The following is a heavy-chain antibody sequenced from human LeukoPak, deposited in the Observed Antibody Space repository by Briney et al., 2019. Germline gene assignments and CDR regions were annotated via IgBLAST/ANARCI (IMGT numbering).Heavy chain of an antibody. J-gene: IGHJ4*02. CDR2: IRGSGGST. CDR3: AKGGPIRGDSRSFDY. Sequence: PGGSLRLSCAASGFTFSSYAMSWVRQAPGKGLEWVSAIRGSGGSTYYADSVKGRFTISRDNSKNTLYLQMNSLRAEDTAVYYCAKGGPIRGDSRSFDYWGQGTLVPVSS. D-gene: IGHD3-16*01. CDR1: GFTFSSYA. V-gene: IGHV3-23*01.